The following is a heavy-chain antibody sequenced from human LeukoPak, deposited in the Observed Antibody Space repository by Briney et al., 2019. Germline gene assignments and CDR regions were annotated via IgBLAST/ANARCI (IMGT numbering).Heavy chain of an antibody. D-gene: IGHD3-3*01. J-gene: IGHJ6*02. V-gene: IGHV1-2*04. CDR2: INPNSGVT. CDR1: GYTFTGYY. Sequence: ASVKVSCKASGYTFTGYYMHWVRQAPGQGLEWMGWINPNSGVTNYAQKFQGWVTMTRDTSISTAYMELSRLRSDDTAVYYCARGRAIFGVVINPWDYYYGMDVWGQGTTVTVSS. CDR3: ARGRAIFGVVINPWDYYYGMDV.